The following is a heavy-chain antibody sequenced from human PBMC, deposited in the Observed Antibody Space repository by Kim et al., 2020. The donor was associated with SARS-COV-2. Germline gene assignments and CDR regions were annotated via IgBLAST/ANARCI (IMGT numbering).Heavy chain of an antibody. CDR2: ISWNSGSI. CDR3: AKDIAWGAAAGTYYYYGMDV. J-gene: IGHJ6*02. CDR1: GFTFDDYA. V-gene: IGHV3-9*01. Sequence: GGSLRLSCAASGFTFDDYAMHLVRQAPGKGLEWVSGISWNSGSIGYADSVKGRFTISRDNAKNSLYLQMNSLRAEDTALYYCAKDIAWGAAAGTYYYYGMDVCGHGTTVTDSS. D-gene: IGHD6-13*01.